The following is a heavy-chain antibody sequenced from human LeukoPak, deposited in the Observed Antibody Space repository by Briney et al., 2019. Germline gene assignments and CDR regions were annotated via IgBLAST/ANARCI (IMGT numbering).Heavy chain of an antibody. CDR1: GITFSSCT. Sequence: GGSLRLSCAVSGITFSSCTMHWVRQAPGKGLEWVSVIYSGGSTYYADSVKGRFTISRDNSKNTLYLQMNSLRAEDTAVYYCARDLESDYWGQGTLVTVSS. D-gene: IGHD5-24*01. CDR2: IYSGGST. CDR3: ARDLESDY. V-gene: IGHV3-53*01. J-gene: IGHJ4*02.